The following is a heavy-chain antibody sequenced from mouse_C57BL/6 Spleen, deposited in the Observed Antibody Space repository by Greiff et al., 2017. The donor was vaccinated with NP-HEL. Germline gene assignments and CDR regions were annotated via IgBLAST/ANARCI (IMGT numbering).Heavy chain of an antibody. CDR2: IYPGDGDT. CDR3: ASQIYYGNDGYFDV. J-gene: IGHJ1*03. Sequence: QVQLQQSGPELVKPGASVKISCKASGYAFSSSWMNWVKQRPGKGLEWIGRIYPGDGDTNYNGKLKGKATLTADKSSSTAYMQLSILTSADSSVDFCASQIYYGNDGYFDVWGTGTTVTVSS. D-gene: IGHD2-2*01. V-gene: IGHV1-82*01. CDR1: GYAFSSSW.